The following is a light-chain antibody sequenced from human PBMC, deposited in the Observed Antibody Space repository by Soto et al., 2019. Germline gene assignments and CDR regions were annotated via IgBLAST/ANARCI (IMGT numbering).Light chain of an antibody. CDR3: AAWDDSLKGVV. V-gene: IGLV1-44*01. J-gene: IGLJ2*01. Sequence: QSVLTQPPSASGTPGQGVAISCSGSNSNIGSNAVNWYQQLPGTAPKRLISGNNQRPSGVPDRFSGSKSGTSAFLAISGLQSEDEVDYYCAAWDDSLKGVVFGGGTKLTVL. CDR2: GNN. CDR1: NSNIGSNA.